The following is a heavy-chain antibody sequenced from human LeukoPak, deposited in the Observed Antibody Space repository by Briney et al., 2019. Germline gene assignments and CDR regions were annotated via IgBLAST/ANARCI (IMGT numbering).Heavy chain of an antibody. CDR2: IYYSGST. CDR3: ARGSYYYMDV. J-gene: IGHJ6*03. V-gene: IGHV4-59*01. CDR1: GGSLSSYY. Sequence: PSETLSLTCTVSGGSLSSYYWSWVRQPPGKGLEWIGYIYYSGSTNYNPSLKRRVTISVDTSKNQFSLRLSSVTAADTAVYYCARGSYYYMDVWGKGTTVTISS.